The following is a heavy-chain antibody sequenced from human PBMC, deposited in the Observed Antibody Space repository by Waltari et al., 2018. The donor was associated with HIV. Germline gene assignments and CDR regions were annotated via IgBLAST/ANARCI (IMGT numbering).Heavy chain of an antibody. D-gene: IGHD1-26*01. CDR3: AKVAGRSGSYSHYYYGMDV. J-gene: IGHJ6*02. V-gene: IGHV3-30*18. CDR2: ISYDGDQ. Sequence: QVQLVASGGGVVQPGGSLRLSCAASGFAFKNFAMHWVRQAPGKGLEWVAVISYDGDQYYADSVKGRFTIFRDNSKKSLFLQMSSLRPEDSAVYYCAKVAGRSGSYSHYYYGMDVWGQGTTVTVS. CDR1: GFAFKNFA.